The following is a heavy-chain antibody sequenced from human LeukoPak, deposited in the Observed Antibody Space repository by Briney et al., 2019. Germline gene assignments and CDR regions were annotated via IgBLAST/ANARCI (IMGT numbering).Heavy chain of an antibody. CDR2: IYYSGST. CDR1: GGSISSSSYY. D-gene: IGHD3-9*01. J-gene: IGHJ4*02. Sequence: PSETLSLTCTVSGGSISSSSYYWGWIRQPPGKGLEWIASIYYSGSTYYNPSLKSLVTISVDTSKNQFSLKLSSVTAADTAVYYCARGLKTFYDILTGHYKGVAYFDYWGQGTLVTVSS. CDR3: ARGLKTFYDILTGHYKGVAYFDY. V-gene: IGHV4-39*01.